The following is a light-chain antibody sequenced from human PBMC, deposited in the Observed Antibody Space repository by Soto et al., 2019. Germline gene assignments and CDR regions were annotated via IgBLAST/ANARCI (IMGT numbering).Light chain of an antibody. CDR3: SSYTSSSTFPYV. CDR1: SSDVGGYNY. CDR2: EVS. V-gene: IGLV2-14*01. Sequence: QSALTQPASVSGSPGQSITISCTGTSSDVGGYNYVSWYQQHPGKAPKLMIYEVSNRPSGVSNRFSGSKSGNTASLTISGLQAEDEADYYCSSYTSSSTFPYVFGTGTELTVL. J-gene: IGLJ1*01.